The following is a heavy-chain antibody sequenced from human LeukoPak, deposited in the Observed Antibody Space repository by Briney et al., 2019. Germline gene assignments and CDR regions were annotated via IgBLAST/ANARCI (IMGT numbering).Heavy chain of an antibody. CDR3: ARVLSPYNWNYVEAFDI. D-gene: IGHD1-7*01. Sequence: HGESLKISWKASGGPFNSYAISWVRQAPGQGLGWRGGIIPIFGTANYAQKFQGRATITTDESTSTAYMELSSLRSEDTAVYYCARVLSPYNWNYVEAFDIWGQGTMVTVSS. CDR2: IIPIFGTA. J-gene: IGHJ3*02. CDR1: GGPFNSYA. V-gene: IGHV1-69*05.